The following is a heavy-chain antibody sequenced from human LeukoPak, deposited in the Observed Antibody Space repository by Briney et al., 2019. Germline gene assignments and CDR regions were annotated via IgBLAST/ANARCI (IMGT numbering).Heavy chain of an antibody. J-gene: IGHJ3*02. CDR2: ISYDGSNK. CDR1: GFTFSTYG. Sequence: GGSLRLSCAASGFTFSTYGMHWVRQAPGKGPEWVAVISYDGSNKHYADPVKGRFTISRDNSKNTLYLQMNSLRGEDTAVYYCAKDYLGASHTFDIWGQGTMVSVSS. V-gene: IGHV3-30*18. CDR3: AKDYLGASHTFDI. D-gene: IGHD1-26*01.